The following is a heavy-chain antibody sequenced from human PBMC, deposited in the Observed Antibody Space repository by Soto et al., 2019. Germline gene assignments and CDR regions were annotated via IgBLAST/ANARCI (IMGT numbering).Heavy chain of an antibody. J-gene: IGHJ4*02. CDR2: VNSDGSIT. CDR3: TRDQPYISAV. Sequence: EVQLVESGGGLVQPGGSLRLSCAASGFDFSNAWMHWVRQAPGKGLVWVSHVNSDGSITTYADSVKGRFTISRDNAKNTVYLQLNSLRVEETAVYYCTRDQPYISAVWGQGTLVTVSS. V-gene: IGHV3-74*01. CDR1: GFDFSNAW. D-gene: IGHD2-15*01.